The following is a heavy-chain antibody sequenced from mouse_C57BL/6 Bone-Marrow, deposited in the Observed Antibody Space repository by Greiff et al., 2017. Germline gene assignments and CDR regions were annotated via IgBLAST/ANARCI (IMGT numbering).Heavy chain of an antibody. CDR1: GYTFTSYW. J-gene: IGHJ4*01. CDR3: AKVLRSQTTIGMDY. CDR2: IHPNSGST. V-gene: IGHV1-64*01. Sequence: VQLQQPGAELVKPGASVKLSCKASGYTFTSYWMHWVKQRPGQGLEWIGMIHPNSGSTNYNEKFKSQATLTVDKSSSTAYMQLSSPASEDSAVYSDAKVLRSQTTIGMDYGGQGTSVTVSS. D-gene: IGHD1-1*01.